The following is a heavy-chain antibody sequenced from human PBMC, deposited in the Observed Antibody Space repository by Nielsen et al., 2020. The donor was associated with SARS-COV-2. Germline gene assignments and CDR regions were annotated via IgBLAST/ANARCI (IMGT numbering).Heavy chain of an antibody. V-gene: IGHV3-30*18. J-gene: IGHJ4*02. D-gene: IGHD3-10*02. CDR2: ISYDGSNK. Sequence: SLKISCAASGFTFSNYAMHWVRQAPGKGLEWVAVISYDGSNKYYADSVKGRFTISRDNSKNTLYLQMNILRTEDTAVYYCAKIVRDDPFDIWGQGTLVTVSS. CDR3: AKIVRDDPFDI. CDR1: GFTFSNYA.